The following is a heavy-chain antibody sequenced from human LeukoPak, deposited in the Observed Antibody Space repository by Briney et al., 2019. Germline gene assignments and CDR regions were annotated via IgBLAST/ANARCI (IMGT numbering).Heavy chain of an antibody. D-gene: IGHD3-10*01. CDR1: GFTFSSYA. CDR3: ANAMVRGVISRFDY. J-gene: IGHJ4*02. CDR2: ISGSGGST. Sequence: GGSLRLSCAASGFTFSSYAMSWVRQAPGKGLEWVSAISGSGGSTYYADSVKGRFTISRDNSKNTLYLQMSSLRAEDTAVYYCANAMVRGVISRFDYWGQGTLVTVSS. V-gene: IGHV3-23*01.